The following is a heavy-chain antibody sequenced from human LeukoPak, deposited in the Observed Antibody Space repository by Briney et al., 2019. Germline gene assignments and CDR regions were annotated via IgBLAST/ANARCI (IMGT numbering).Heavy chain of an antibody. CDR1: GFTFSAYE. CDR3: ARGYRSKYYYDGSTYSDY. CDR2: ISSRADTI. V-gene: IGHV3-48*03. J-gene: IGHJ4*02. Sequence: PGGSLRLSCTASGFTFSAYEMNWVRQAPGKGLEWVSYISSRADTIYYADSVKGRFTISRDSAKNSLYLQMNSLRAEDTAVYYCARGYRSKYYYDGSTYSDYWGQGTLVTVSS. D-gene: IGHD3-22*01.